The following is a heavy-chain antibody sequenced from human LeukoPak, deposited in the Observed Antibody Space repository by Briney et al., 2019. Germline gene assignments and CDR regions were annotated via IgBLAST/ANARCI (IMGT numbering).Heavy chain of an antibody. J-gene: IGHJ5*02. Sequence: PGGSLRLSCAASGFTVSSNYMSWVRQAPGKGLEWVSVIYSGGSTYYADSVKGRFTISRHNSKNTLYLQMNSLRAEDTAVYYCANLNYGAGIFVEGWFDPWAKETLVTVPS. D-gene: IGHD3-10*01. CDR2: IYSGGST. CDR3: ANLNYGAGIFVEGWFDP. CDR1: GFTVSSNY. V-gene: IGHV3-53*04.